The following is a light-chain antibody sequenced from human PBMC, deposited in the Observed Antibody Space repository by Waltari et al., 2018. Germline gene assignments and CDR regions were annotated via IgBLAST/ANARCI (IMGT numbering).Light chain of an antibody. Sequence: QSVSSSYLAWYQQKPGQAPRLLIYGASSRATGIPDRFSGSGSGTDFTLTISRLEPEDFAVYYCQQYGSSPYTFGQGTKLEIK. CDR3: QQYGSSPYT. CDR2: GAS. V-gene: IGKV3-20*01. CDR1: QSVSSSY. J-gene: IGKJ2*01.